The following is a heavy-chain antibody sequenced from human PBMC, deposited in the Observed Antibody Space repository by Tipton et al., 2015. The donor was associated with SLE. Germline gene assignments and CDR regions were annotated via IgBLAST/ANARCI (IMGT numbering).Heavy chain of an antibody. V-gene: IGHV3-30*18. Sequence: SLRLSCAASGYIFSSFGMHWVRQPPGKGLEWVALISSDGSTTYYADSVKGRFTISRDNSRKTLSLQMNSLRAEDTAVYYCAKHSWVTGGSSFYYFDNWGQGTLVTASS. CDR1: GYIFSSFG. CDR3: AKHSWVTGGSSFYYFDN. CDR2: ISSDGSTT. D-gene: IGHD6-13*01. J-gene: IGHJ4*02.